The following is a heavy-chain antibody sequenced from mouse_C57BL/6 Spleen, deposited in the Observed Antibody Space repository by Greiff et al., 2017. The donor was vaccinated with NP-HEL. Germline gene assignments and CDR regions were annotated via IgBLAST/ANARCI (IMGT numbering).Heavy chain of an antibody. CDR3: ARENYGPQFDV. CDR1: GFSLTSYG. J-gene: IGHJ1*03. D-gene: IGHD1-1*01. V-gene: IGHV2-2*01. Sequence: QVQLQQSGPGLVQPSQSLSITCTVSGFSLTSYGVHWVRQSPGKGLEWLGVIWSGGSTDYNASFISRLSISKDNSRSQVFFKKNSLQADDTAIYYCARENYGPQFDVWGTGTTVTVSS. CDR2: IWSGGST.